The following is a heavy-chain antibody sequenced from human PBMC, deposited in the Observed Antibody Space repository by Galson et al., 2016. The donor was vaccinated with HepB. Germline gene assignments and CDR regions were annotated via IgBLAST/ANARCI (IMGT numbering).Heavy chain of an antibody. J-gene: IGHJ4*03. Sequence: CAISGDSVSSTSAGWSWVRQSPSRGLEGLGRTFYRSKWYYDYAISVRSRITINPGTSKNKFSLELISVNPEDTAVDYCARGGLVRGAHGGSFDSWGQGTLVTV. D-gene: IGHD3-10*01. CDR3: ARGGLVRGAHGGSFDS. CDR1: GDSVSSTSAG. CDR2: TFYRSKWYY. V-gene: IGHV6-1*01.